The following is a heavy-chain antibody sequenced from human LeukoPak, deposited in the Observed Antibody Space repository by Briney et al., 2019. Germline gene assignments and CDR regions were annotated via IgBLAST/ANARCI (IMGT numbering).Heavy chain of an antibody. CDR2: IKQDGSDK. V-gene: IGHV3-7*05. J-gene: IGHJ4*02. CDR3: TRGAGSSDY. D-gene: IGHD1-26*01. Sequence: GGSLRLSCAASGFTFSNYWVSWARQAPGKGLEWVASIKQDGSDKYYVDSVKGRFTFSRDNAKNSLYLQMNSLRAEDTAVYYCTRGAGSSDYWGQGTLVTVSS. CDR1: GFTFSNYW.